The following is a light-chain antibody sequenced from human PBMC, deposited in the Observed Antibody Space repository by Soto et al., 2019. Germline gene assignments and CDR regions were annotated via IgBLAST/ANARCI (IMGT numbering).Light chain of an antibody. J-gene: IGLJ2*01. Sequence: QSALTQPASVSGSPGQSITISCTGTSSDVGGYNFVSWYQQHPGKAPKLMIYEVSNRPSGVSNRFSGSKSGSTASLTISGLQAEDEADYHCSSYTSSSTVVFGGGTKVTVL. CDR3: SSYTSSSTVV. CDR1: SSDVGGYNF. CDR2: EVS. V-gene: IGLV2-14*01.